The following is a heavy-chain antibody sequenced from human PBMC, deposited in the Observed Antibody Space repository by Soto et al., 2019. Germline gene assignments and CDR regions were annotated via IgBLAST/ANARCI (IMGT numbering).Heavy chain of an antibody. D-gene: IGHD2-2*01. V-gene: IGHV1-18*01. J-gene: IGHJ4*02. CDR2: SSGFNGQT. CDR1: GNTFARHG. CDR3: ARVDPRGVAVVRDY. Sequence: QVQLVQSGPEVKKPGASVKVSCKASGNTFARHGFYWVRQAPGQGLEWMGCSSGFNGQTNYALKFQGRVTLTTDASTSTAYMELRSLRSDDTAVYFCARVDPRGVAVVRDYWGQGTLVTVSS.